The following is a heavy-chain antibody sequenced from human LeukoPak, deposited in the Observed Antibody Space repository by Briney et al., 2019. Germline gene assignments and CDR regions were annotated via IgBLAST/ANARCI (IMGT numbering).Heavy chain of an antibody. V-gene: IGHV1-18*01. J-gene: IGHJ5*02. CDR3: ASLDRENWFDP. CDR2: ISAYNGNT. Sequence: ASVKVSCKASGYTFTSYGISWVRQAPGQGLEWMGWISAYNGNTNYAQKLQGRVTMTTDTSTSTAYMELRGLRSDDTAVYYCASLDRENWFDPWGQGTLVTVSS. CDR1: GYTFTSYG. D-gene: IGHD2-2*03.